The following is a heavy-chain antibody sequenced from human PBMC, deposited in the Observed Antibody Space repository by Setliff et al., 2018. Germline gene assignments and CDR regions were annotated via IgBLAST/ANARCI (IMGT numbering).Heavy chain of an antibody. J-gene: IGHJ3*02. CDR3: AHRQVISGSRVFDI. V-gene: IGHV2-5*02. CDR1: GFSPNTDGVG. CDR2: IYWDDDK. D-gene: IGHD2-21*01. Sequence: SGPTLVNPTQTLPLTCTVSGFSPNTDGVGVGWTRQPPGKALEWLALIYWDDDKRYSPSLKSRLTITKDTSKNQVVLTVTNLDPVDTATYYCAHRQVISGSRVFDIWGQGTMVTVSS.